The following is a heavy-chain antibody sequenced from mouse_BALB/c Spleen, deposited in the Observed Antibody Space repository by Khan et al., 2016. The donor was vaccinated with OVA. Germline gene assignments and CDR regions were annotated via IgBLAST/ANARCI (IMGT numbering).Heavy chain of an antibody. J-gene: IGHJ2*01. CDR3: ARTDYDGISYYFDY. V-gene: IGHV1S135*01. CDR1: GYSFTDYN. D-gene: IGHD1-1*01. CDR2: IDPYNGGT. Sequence: VQLKESGPELVKPGASVKVSCKASGYSFTDYNMFWVKQSHGKSLEWIGYIDPYNGGTSYNQKFKGKATLNVDKSSSTDFMLLNSLTSEDSAVLYCARTDYDGISYYFDYWGQGTTLTVSS.